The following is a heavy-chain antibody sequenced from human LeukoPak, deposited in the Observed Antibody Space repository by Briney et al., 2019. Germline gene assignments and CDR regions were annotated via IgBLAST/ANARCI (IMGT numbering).Heavy chain of an antibody. CDR3: TKDQRVETAGDAFDV. CDR1: GFTFSSYA. V-gene: IGHV3-23*01. D-gene: IGHD2-15*01. CDR2: ISGRGLST. Sequence: GGSLRLSCAASGFTFSSYAMSWLRQAPGKGQEGVSSISGRGLSTYHADSVRGRFTISRDNSKNTLYLQMSSLRVEDTAVYYCTKDQRVETAGDAFDVWGQGTMVTVSS. J-gene: IGHJ3*01.